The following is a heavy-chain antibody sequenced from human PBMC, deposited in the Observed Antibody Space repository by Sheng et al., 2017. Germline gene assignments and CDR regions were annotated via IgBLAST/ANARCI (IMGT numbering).Heavy chain of an antibody. Sequence: QLQLQESGPGLVKPSETLSLTCTVSGGSISSSSYYWGWIRQPPGRGWSGLGIIYYSGSTYYNPSLKSRVTISVDTSKNQFSLKLSSVTAADTAVYYCSFAFDIWGQGTMVTVSS. CDR3: SFAFDI. J-gene: IGHJ3*02. V-gene: IGHV4-39*07. CDR2: IYYSGST. CDR1: GGSISSSSYY.